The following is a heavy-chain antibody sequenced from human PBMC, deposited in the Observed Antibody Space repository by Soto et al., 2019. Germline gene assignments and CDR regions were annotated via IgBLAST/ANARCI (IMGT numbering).Heavy chain of an antibody. D-gene: IGHD2-21*02. CDR3: VRTARQGAVAPNWFDR. CDR2: VYYTGST. V-gene: IGHV4-30-4*01. CDR1: GASIRRTDYY. Sequence: SETLSLTFTGSGASIRRTDYYCSWIRPAPGKGLEWIGYVYYTGSTYYNPSLMSRLTISVDTSKNQFSLKLTSVTAAETAVYYCVRTARQGAVAPNWFDRWGQGTQVTVSS. J-gene: IGHJ5*02.